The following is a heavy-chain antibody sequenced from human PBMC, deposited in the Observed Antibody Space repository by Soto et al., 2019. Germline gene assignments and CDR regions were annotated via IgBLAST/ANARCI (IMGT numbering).Heavy chain of an antibody. CDR2: IYTSGST. V-gene: IGHV4-61*02. CDR3: ARDYWLRNYYYYGMDV. J-gene: IGHJ6*02. D-gene: IGHD5-12*01. Sequence: SETLSLTCTVSGGSISSGGYYWSWIRQPAGKGLEWIGRIYTSGSTNYNPSLKSRVTMSVDTSKNQFSLKLSSVTAADTAVYYCARDYWLRNYYYYGMDVWGQGTTVTVSS. CDR1: GGSISSGGYY.